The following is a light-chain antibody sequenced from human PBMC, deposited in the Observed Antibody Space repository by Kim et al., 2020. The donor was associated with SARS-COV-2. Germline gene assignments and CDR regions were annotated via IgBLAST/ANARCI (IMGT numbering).Light chain of an antibody. CDR3: QQYGSSPRT. V-gene: IGKV3-20*01. Sequence: SPGERATLSCRASQSISSSYLAWYQQKPGKAPRLLIYGASIRATGIPDRFSGSGSGTDFTLTISRLEAEDFAVYYCQQYGSSPRTFGQGTKVDIK. CDR2: GAS. J-gene: IGKJ1*01. CDR1: QSISSSY.